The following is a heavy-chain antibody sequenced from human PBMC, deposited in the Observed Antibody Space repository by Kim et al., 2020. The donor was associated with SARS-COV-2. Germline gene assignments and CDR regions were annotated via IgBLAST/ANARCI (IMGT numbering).Heavy chain of an antibody. V-gene: IGHV4-39*01. CDR2: IYYSGST. J-gene: IGHJ4*02. CDR1: GGSISSSSYY. CDR3: ARRTNVVVPAARLNYFDY. D-gene: IGHD2-2*01. Sequence: SETLSLTCTVSGGSISSSSYYWGWIRQPPGKGLEWIGSIYYSGSTYYNPSLKSRVTISVDTSKNQFSLKLSSVTAADTAVYYCARRTNVVVPAARLNYFDYWGQGTLVTVSS.